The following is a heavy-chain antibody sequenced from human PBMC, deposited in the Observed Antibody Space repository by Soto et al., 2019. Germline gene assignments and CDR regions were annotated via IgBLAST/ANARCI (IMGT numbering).Heavy chain of an antibody. Sequence: EVHLVESGGGLVQPGGSLRLSCTASGFTFSTHWMHWVRQAPGKGLVWVSRINSGGSTTNYADSVKGRFTISRDNAKNTLYLQMNSLRAEDTAVYFCARSHYFDSGTYACDFWCQGTLVTVS. CDR3: ARSHYFDSGTYACDF. D-gene: IGHD3-10*01. V-gene: IGHV3-74*01. CDR2: INSGGSTT. J-gene: IGHJ3*01. CDR1: GFTFSTHW.